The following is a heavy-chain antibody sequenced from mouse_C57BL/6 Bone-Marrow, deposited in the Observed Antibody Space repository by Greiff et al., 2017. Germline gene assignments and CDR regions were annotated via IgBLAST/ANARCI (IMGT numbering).Heavy chain of an antibody. J-gene: IGHJ1*03. CDR3: ARRGAAGYFDV. CDR2: ISGGGGNT. D-gene: IGHD6-1*01. V-gene: IGHV5-9*01. Sequence: DVKLVESGGGLVKPGGSLKLSCAASGFTFSSYTMSWVRQTPEKRLEWVATISGGGGNTYYPDSVKGRFTISRDNAKNTLYLQMSSLRSEDTALYYGARRGAAGYFDVWGTGTTVTVSS. CDR1: GFTFSSYT.